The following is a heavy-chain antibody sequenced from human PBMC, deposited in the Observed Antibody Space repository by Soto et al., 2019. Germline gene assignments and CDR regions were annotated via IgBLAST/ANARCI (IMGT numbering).Heavy chain of an antibody. Sequence: ASVKVSCKASGGTFSSYAISWVRQAPGQGLEWMGGINPNSGGTNYAQKFQGWVTMTRDTSISTAYMELSRLRSDDTAVYYCARDPSPPTVTTKAPPYGMDVWGQGTTVTVSS. CDR3: ARDPSPPTVTTKAPPYGMDV. D-gene: IGHD4-17*01. V-gene: IGHV1-2*04. CDR1: GGTFSSYA. CDR2: INPNSGGT. J-gene: IGHJ6*02.